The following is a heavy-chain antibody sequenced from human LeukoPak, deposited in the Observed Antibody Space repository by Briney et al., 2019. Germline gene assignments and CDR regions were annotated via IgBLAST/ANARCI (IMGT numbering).Heavy chain of an antibody. CDR1: GFTFSSFG. J-gene: IGHJ4*02. V-gene: IGHV3-23*01. CDR2: ISASGSSR. Sequence: PGGSLRLSCAASGFTFSSFGMNWVRQVPGKGLEWVSGISASGSSRYYADSVKGRFTISRDNSNNTLYLQMNSLRGEDTAVYYCARGGFYYHYYFDFWGKGTLVTVSS. CDR3: ARGGFYYHYYFDF. D-gene: IGHD3-22*01.